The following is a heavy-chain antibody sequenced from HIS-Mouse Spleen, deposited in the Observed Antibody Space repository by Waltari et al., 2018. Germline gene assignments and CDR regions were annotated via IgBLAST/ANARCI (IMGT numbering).Heavy chain of an antibody. D-gene: IGHD2-15*01. Sequence: EVQLVESGGGLVKPGGSLRLSCAASGFTFSNAWMSWVRQAPGKGLGEVGRIKSKTDGGTTDYAAPVKGRFTISRDDSKNTLYLQMNSLKTEDTAVYYCTTRLSPGGNNWFDPWGQGTLVTVSS. CDR2: IKSKTDGGTT. CDR3: TTRLSPGGNNWFDP. V-gene: IGHV3-15*01. CDR1: GFTFSNAW. J-gene: IGHJ5*02.